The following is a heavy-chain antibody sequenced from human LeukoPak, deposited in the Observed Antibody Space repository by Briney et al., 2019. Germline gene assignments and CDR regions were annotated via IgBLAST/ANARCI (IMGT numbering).Heavy chain of an antibody. CDR3: AGGRDRTELYFDS. D-gene: IGHD2-8*02. Sequence: GGSLRLSCEASGFTFSSYWMHWVRQAPGKGLVWVSRVDSNGSLISYVDSVKGRFTISRDNAKNTLYLQMNSLRAVDTAVYFCAGGRDRTELYFDSWGQGTLVTVSS. J-gene: IGHJ4*02. V-gene: IGHV3-74*01. CDR1: GFTFSSYW. CDR2: VDSNGSLI.